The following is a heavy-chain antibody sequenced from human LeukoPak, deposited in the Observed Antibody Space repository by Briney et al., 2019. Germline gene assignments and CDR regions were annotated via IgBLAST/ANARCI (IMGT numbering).Heavy chain of an antibody. CDR2: IYYSGST. Sequence: PSETLSLTCTVSGGSISSSSYYWGWIRQPPGKGLEWIGSIYYSGSTYYNPSLKSRVTISVDTSKNQFSLKLSSVTAADTAVYFCARIIRLGELRFDYWGQGTLVTVSS. V-gene: IGHV4-39*01. CDR3: ARIIRLGELRFDY. D-gene: IGHD3-16*01. CDR1: GGSISSSSYY. J-gene: IGHJ4*02.